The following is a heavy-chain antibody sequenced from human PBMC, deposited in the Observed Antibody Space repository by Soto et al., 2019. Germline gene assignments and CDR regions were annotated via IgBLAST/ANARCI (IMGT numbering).Heavy chain of an antibody. J-gene: IGHJ4*02. CDR1: GGSVSSFY. CDR3: ARHLSSGGGANDY. D-gene: IGHD6-25*01. V-gene: IGHV4-59*08. CDR2: MHYSGDT. Sequence: PSETLSLTCTVSGGSVSSFYWSRIRQSPGKGLEWIGYMHYSGDTNYNPALKSRVTMSVDTSKNQFSLNLSSVTAADTAVYYCARHLSSGGGANDYWGQGTLVTVSS.